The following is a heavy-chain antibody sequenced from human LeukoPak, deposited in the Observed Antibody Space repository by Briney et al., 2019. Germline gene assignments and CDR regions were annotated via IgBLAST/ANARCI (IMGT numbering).Heavy chain of an antibody. Sequence: ASVKVSCKASGYTFTSYDINWVRQATGQGLEWMGWMNPNSGNTGYAQKFQGRVTTTRNTSISTAYMELSSLRSEDTAVYYCAREEYSSSWVGGYYYGMDVWGQGTTVTVSS. CDR2: MNPNSGNT. J-gene: IGHJ6*02. CDR3: AREEYSSSWVGGYYYGMDV. CDR1: GYTFTSYD. V-gene: IGHV1-8*01. D-gene: IGHD6-13*01.